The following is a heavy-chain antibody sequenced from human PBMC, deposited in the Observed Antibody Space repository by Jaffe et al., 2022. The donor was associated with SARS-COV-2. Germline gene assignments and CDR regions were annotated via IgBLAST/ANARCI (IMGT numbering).Heavy chain of an antibody. V-gene: IGHV3-21*01. D-gene: IGHD2-15*01. CDR2: ISSSSSYI. CDR3: ARDWGLCSGGSCYSMAPLYYYYGMDV. Sequence: EVQLVESGGGLVKPGGSLRLSCAASGFTFSSYSMNWVRQAPGKGLEWVSSISSSSSYIYYADSVKGRFTISRDNAKNSLYLQMNSLRAEDTAVYYCARDWGLCSGGSCYSMAPLYYYYGMDVWGQGTTVTVSS. J-gene: IGHJ6*02. CDR1: GFTFSSYS.